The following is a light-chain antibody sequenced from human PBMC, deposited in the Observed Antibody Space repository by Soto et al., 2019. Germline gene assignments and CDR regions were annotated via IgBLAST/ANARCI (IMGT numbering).Light chain of an antibody. CDR1: QSVSSY. V-gene: IGKV3-11*01. J-gene: IGKJ4*01. CDR2: DAS. Sequence: EIVLTQSPATLSLSPGERATLICRASQSVSSYLAWYQQKPGQAPRLLIFDASNRATGIPARFSGSGSGTDFTLTISSLEPEDFAVYYCQQRSTWPPDLTFGGGTKVEIK. CDR3: QQRSTWPPDLT.